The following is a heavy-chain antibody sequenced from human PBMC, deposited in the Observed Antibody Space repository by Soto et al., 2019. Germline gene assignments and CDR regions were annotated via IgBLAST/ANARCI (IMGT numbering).Heavy chain of an antibody. D-gene: IGHD2-15*01. J-gene: IGHJ4*02. Sequence: QVQLVQSGAEVRKPGASVKVSCEASGYTFTTYDISWVRQAPGQGLEWLGWISAYSGDKKYAQKFQGRVNMTTDTSTITAYMELRSLRSDDTAIYYCTRTPRGAGTFDYWGQGTLVTVSS. V-gene: IGHV1-18*01. CDR2: ISAYSGDK. CDR3: TRTPRGAGTFDY. CDR1: GYTFTTYD.